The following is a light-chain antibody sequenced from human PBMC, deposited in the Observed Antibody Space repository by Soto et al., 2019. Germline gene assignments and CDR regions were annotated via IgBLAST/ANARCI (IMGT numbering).Light chain of an antibody. Sequence: EIVMTQSPATLSLSPGERATLSCRASQSVSSSYLSWYQQKPGQAPRLLIYGASTRATGIPARFSGSGSGTDFTLTISSLQTEDFAVYYCQQDYNLPPTFGQGTKVEIK. V-gene: IGKV3D-7*01. CDR3: QQDYNLPPT. J-gene: IGKJ1*01. CDR2: GAS. CDR1: QSVSSSY.